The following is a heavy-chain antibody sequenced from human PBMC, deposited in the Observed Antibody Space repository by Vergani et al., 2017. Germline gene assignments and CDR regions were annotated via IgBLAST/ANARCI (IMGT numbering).Heavy chain of an antibody. CDR2: IDPSDSYT. Sequence: EVQLVQSGAEVKKPGESLRISCKGSGYSFTSYWISWVRQMPGKGLEWMGRIDPSDSYTNYSPSFQGHVTISADKSISTAYLQWSSLKASDTAMYYCARWTTKYDILTGYYTYYYGMDVWGQGTTVTVSS. CDR3: ARWTTKYDILTGYYTYYYGMDV. CDR1: GYSFTSYW. D-gene: IGHD3-9*01. V-gene: IGHV5-10-1*01. J-gene: IGHJ6*02.